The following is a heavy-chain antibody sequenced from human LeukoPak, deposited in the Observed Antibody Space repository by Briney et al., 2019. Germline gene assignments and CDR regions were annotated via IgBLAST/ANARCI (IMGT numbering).Heavy chain of an antibody. D-gene: IGHD3-22*01. CDR3: ARNHYYDSSGYRPNKYYFDY. CDR1: GGTFSSYA. V-gene: IGHV1-69*04. Sequence: GASVKVSCKASGGTFSSYAISWVRQAPGQGLEWMGRIIPILGIANYAQKFQGRVTMTRDTSISTAYMELSRLRSDDTAVYYCARNHYYDSSGYRPNKYYFDYWGQGTLVTVSS. CDR2: IIPILGIA. J-gene: IGHJ4*02.